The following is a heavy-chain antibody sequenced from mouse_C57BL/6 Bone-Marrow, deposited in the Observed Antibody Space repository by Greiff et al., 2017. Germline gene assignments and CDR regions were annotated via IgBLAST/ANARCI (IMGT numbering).Heavy chain of an antibody. CDR3: AREGYYGSEAMDY. D-gene: IGHD1-1*01. Sequence: VQLKESGPGLVKPSQSLSLTCSVTCYSITSGYYWNWIRQFPGNKLEWMGYISYDGSNNYNPSLKNRISITRDTSKNQFFLKLNSGTTEDTATYYCAREGYYGSEAMDYWGQGTSVTVSS. J-gene: IGHJ4*01. CDR2: ISYDGSN. V-gene: IGHV3-6*01. CDR1: CYSITSGYY.